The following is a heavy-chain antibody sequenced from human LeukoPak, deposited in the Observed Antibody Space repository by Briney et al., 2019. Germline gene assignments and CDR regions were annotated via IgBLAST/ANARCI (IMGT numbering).Heavy chain of an antibody. Sequence: GGSLRLSCAASGFTFSSYAMSWVRQAPGKGLEWVSAISGSGGSTYYADSVKGRFTISRDNSKNTLYLQMNSLRAEDTAVYYCAKSLGSSGYYYVFDYWGEGTLVTVSS. V-gene: IGHV3-23*01. CDR3: AKSLGSSGYYYVFDY. J-gene: IGHJ4*02. D-gene: IGHD3-22*01. CDR1: GFTFSSYA. CDR2: ISGSGGST.